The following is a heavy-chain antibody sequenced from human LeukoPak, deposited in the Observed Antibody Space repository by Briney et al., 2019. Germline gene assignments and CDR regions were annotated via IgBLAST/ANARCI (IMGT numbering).Heavy chain of an antibody. CDR2: ISTTSDYI. V-gene: IGHV3-21*01. D-gene: IGHD1-1*01. CDR1: GFTFSSYS. CDR3: ARGGIWSQGFDH. J-gene: IGHJ4*02. Sequence: IPGGSLRLSCAASGFTFSSYSMNWVRQAPGKGLEWVASISTTSDYIYYEDSLKGRLAISRDNAKNSLYLQMNSLGAEDTAVYYCARGGIWSQGFDHWGQGTLVTVSS.